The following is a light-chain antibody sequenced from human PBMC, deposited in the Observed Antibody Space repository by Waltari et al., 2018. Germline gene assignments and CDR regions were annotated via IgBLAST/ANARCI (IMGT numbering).Light chain of an antibody. CDR3: MQGTHWPYT. J-gene: IGKJ2*01. CDR2: EVS. Sequence: DVVMAQSPLSLPVTLGQPASISCTSSHVLVVPAGNTYLNWFQQRPGHSPRRLIYEVSRRDSGVPDRFSGSGSGTYFTLKISRVEAEDVGVYYYCMQGTHWPYTFGQGTKLEI. V-gene: IGKV2-30*01. CDR1: HVLVVPAGNTY.